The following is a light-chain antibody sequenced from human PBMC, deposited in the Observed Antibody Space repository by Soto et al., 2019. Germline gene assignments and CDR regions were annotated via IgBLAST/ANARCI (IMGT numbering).Light chain of an antibody. Sequence: EIVLTQSPGTLSLSPGERATLSCRASQSVSSTYLAWYQQKPGQAPRLLIYEASSRAIGIPERFSGSGSGTDFTLTINRLEPEDFAVYYCQQYGSSPITFGQGTRLEI. CDR3: QQYGSSPIT. J-gene: IGKJ5*01. CDR1: QSVSSTY. V-gene: IGKV3-20*01. CDR2: EAS.